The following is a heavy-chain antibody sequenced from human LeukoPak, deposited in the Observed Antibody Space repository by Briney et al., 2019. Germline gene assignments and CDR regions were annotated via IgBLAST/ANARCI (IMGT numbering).Heavy chain of an antibody. V-gene: IGHV1-69*05. CDR3: AREKSYSSGWYYFDY. CDR1: GGTFSSYA. D-gene: IGHD6-19*01. CDR2: IIPIFGTA. J-gene: IGHJ4*02. Sequence: GSSVKVSCKASGGTFSSYAISWVRQAPGQGLEWMGGIIPIFGTANYAQTFQGRVTITTDESTSTAYMELSSLRSEDTAVYYRAREKSYSSGWYYFDYWGQGTLVTVSS.